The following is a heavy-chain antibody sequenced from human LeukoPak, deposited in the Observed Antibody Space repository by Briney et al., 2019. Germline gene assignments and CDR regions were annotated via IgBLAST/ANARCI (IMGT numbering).Heavy chain of an antibody. J-gene: IGHJ4*02. V-gene: IGHV3-74*01. CDR2: INEHGSIT. CDR3: ARWTGVIDS. Sequence: QPGGSLRLSCAASGFTFSSYWMHWVRQVPGKGLVWVARINEHGSITDYADSVKDRFTVSRDNAWNTLYMQMNSLRAEDTAVYYCARWTGVIDSWGQGTLVTVSS. CDR1: GFTFSSYW. D-gene: IGHD2-21*01.